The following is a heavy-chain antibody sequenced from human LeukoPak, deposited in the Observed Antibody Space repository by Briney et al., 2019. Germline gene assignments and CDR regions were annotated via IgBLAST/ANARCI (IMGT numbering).Heavy chain of an antibody. V-gene: IGHV3-23*01. J-gene: IGHJ4*02. CDR3: AKGDPPTYYDILTGQDY. CDR2: ICAGGGST. D-gene: IGHD3-9*01. CDR1: GFTFSSYA. Sequence: GGSLRLSCAASGFTFSSYAMSWVRQAPGKGREWVAVICAGGGSTYYADSVKGRFTISRDNSKNMLYLQLNSLRAEDTAVYYCAKGDPPTYYDILTGQDYWGQGTLVTVSS.